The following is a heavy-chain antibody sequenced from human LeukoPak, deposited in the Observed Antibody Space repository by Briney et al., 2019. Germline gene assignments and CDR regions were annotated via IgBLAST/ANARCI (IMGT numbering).Heavy chain of an antibody. CDR2: ISSSSSYI. CDR1: GFTFSSYS. D-gene: IGHD3-22*01. J-gene: IGHJ3*02. V-gene: IGHV3-21*01. Sequence: PGGSLRLSCAASGFTFSSYSMNWVRQAPGKGLEWVSSISSSSSYIYYADSVKGRFTISRDNAKNSLYLQMNSLRAEDTAVYYCARDYYDTSGYYYVHDAFDIWGQGTMVTVSS. CDR3: ARDYYDTSGYYYVHDAFDI.